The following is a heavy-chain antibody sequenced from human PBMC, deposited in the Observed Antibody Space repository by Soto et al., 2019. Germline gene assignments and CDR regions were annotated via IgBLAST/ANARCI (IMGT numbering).Heavy chain of an antibody. J-gene: IGHJ6*02. CDR2: ISYDGSNK. V-gene: IGHV3-30*18. CDR1: GFTFSSYG. CDR3: AKDDSGYDLGPVNYYGMDV. D-gene: IGHD5-12*01. Sequence: QAGGSLRLSCAASGFTFSSYGMHWVRQAPGKGLEWVAVISYDGSNKYYADSVKGRFTISRDNSKNTLYLQMNSLRAEDTAVYYCAKDDSGYDLGPVNYYGMDVWGQGTTVTVSS.